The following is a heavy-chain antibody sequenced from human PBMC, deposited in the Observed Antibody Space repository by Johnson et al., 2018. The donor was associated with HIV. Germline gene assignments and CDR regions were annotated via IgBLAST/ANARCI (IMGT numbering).Heavy chain of an antibody. Sequence: VQLVESGGGLVQPGGSLRLSCAASGFSFSNYAMSWVRQAPGKGLEWVSVISGSGGGTYYADSVKGRLTISRDNSKNTLYLQMNSLRAEDTTVYYCAKERAWSLGGAFDIWGQGTMVTVSS. J-gene: IGHJ3*02. CDR3: AKERAWSLGGAFDI. V-gene: IGHV3-23*04. D-gene: IGHD3-3*01. CDR1: GFSFSNYA. CDR2: ISGSGGGT.